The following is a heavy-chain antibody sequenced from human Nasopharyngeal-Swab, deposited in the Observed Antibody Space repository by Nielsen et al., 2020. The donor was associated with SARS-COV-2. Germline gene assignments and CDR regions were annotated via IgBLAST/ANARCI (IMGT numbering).Heavy chain of an antibody. V-gene: IGHV3-23*01. Sequence: GSLRLSCSASGFNINSYVMNWVRQAPGKGLEWVSGIGGSGVNTNYADSVRGRFTISRDNSKNMLFLQMNSPRVEDTAVYYCAKSRWDSWTSHFHYWGQGTLVTVSS. D-gene: IGHD1-26*01. CDR3: AKSRWDSWTSHFHY. J-gene: IGHJ4*02. CDR2: IGGSGVNT. CDR1: GFNINSYV.